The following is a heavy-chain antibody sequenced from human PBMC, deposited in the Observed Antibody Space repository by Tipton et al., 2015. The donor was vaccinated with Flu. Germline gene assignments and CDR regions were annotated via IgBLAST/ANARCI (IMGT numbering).Heavy chain of an antibody. CDR3: ARGRAVAGFRGFDY. V-gene: IGHV4-61*02. CDR1: GGSVSSGSYY. D-gene: IGHD6-19*01. Sequence: TLSLTCTVSGGSVSSGSYYWSWIRQPAGKGLEWIGRIYTSGSTNHNPSLKSRVTISVDTSKNQFSLKLSPVTAADTAVYYCARGRAVAGFRGFDYWGQGTLVTVSS. CDR2: IYTSGST. J-gene: IGHJ4*02.